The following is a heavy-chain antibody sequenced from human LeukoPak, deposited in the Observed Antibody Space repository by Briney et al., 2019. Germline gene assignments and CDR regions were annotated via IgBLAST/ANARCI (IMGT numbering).Heavy chain of an antibody. D-gene: IGHD6-19*01. Sequence: GGSLRLSCAASGFTFTTYAMSWVRQAPGKGLEWVPGISGSGGSTYYADSVKGRFTISRDNSKNTLYLQMNSLRAEDTAVYYCAKEGGWYEYHWGQGTLVTVSS. J-gene: IGHJ1*01. V-gene: IGHV3-23*01. CDR3: AKEGGWYEYH. CDR1: GFTFTTYA. CDR2: ISGSGGST.